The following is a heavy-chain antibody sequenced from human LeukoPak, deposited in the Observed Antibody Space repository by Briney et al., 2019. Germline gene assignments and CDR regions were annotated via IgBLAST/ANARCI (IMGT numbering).Heavy chain of an antibody. D-gene: IGHD4-17*01. CDR2: IYPGDSET. CDR1: GYGFTTYW. CDR3: ARAGYGDYGGGYDY. V-gene: IGHV5-51*01. Sequence: GESLKISCKIGGYGFTTYWIGWVRLMSGEGLEWMRIIYPGDSETRYSPSFQGQVTMSVNKSISTAYLQWSSLKPSDTAMYYCARAGYGDYGGGYDYWGQGTLVTVSS. J-gene: IGHJ4*02.